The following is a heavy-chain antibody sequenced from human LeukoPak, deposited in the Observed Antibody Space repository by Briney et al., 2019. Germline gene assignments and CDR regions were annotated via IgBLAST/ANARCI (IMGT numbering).Heavy chain of an antibody. J-gene: IGHJ6*03. D-gene: IGHD3-3*01. CDR3: ARRERFLEWSSYYYYYMDV. Sequence: LSLTCTVSGGSISSGGYYWSWVRQAPGKGLEWVSSISSSSSYIYYADSVKGRFTISRDNAKNSLYLQMNSLRAEDTAVYYCARRERFLEWSSYYYYYMDVWGKGTTVTVSS. CDR1: GGSISSGGYY. CDR2: ISSSSSYI. V-gene: IGHV3-21*01.